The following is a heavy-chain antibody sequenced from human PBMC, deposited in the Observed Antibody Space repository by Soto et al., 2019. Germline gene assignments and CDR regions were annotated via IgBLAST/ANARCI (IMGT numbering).Heavy chain of an antibody. J-gene: IGHJ5*02. CDR3: ARATIVLVPAAMVSHWFDP. V-gene: IGHV4-30-4*01. CDR2: IYYGGST. CDR1: GGSISSGDYY. Sequence: SETLSLTCTVSGGSISSGDYYWSWIRQPPGKGLEWIGYIYYGGSTYYNPSLKSRVTISVDTSKNQFSLKLSSVTAADTAVYYCARATIVLVPAAMVSHWFDPWGQGTLVTVSS. D-gene: IGHD2-2*01.